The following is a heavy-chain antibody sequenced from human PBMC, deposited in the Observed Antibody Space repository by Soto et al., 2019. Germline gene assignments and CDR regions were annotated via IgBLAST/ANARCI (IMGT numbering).Heavy chain of an antibody. D-gene: IGHD4-17*01. CDR3: ARGTAVDAFDI. CDR2: INSDGSRT. Sequence: GGSLRLSCAASGFTFSSYWMHWVRQAPGKGLVWVSRINSDGSRTNYADSVKGRFTISRDNAKNTLYLQMNSLRAEDTAVYYCARGTAVDAFDIWGHGTMVTVSS. V-gene: IGHV3-74*01. J-gene: IGHJ3*02. CDR1: GFTFSSYW.